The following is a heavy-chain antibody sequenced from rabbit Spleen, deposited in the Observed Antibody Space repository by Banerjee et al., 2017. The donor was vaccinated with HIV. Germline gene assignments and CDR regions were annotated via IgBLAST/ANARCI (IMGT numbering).Heavy chain of an antibody. J-gene: IGHJ3*01. CDR2: INTVTGKT. D-gene: IGHD2-1*01. CDR1: GFSFSSSDY. V-gene: IGHV1S40*01. CDR3: ARGSAAMTMVITGYYLSL. Sequence: QSLEESGGDLVKPGASLTLTCTASGFSFSSSDYMCWVRQAPGKGLEWIACINTVTGKTVYASWAKGRFIMSRTSSTTVTLQLNSLTAADTATYFCARGSAAMTMVITGYYLSLWGQGTLVTVS.